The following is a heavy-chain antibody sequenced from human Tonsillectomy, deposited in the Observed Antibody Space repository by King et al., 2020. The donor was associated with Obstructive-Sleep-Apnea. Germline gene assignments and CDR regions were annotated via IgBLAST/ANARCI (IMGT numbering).Heavy chain of an antibody. CDR1: GFTFSSYG. CDR3: EGDSWAQNAYDGAIDF. J-gene: IGHJ4*02. V-gene: IGHV3-30-3*01. D-gene: IGHD4-17*01. Sequence: HVQLVESGGGVVQTGRSLRLSCEASGFTFSSYGMHWVRQTPGKGLEWVSLISSDGNSKHYADSVKGRFTISRDNSKNTLYLEMNSLRAEDTALYYCEGDSWAQNAYDGAIDFWGQGTLVTVSS. CDR2: ISSDGNSK.